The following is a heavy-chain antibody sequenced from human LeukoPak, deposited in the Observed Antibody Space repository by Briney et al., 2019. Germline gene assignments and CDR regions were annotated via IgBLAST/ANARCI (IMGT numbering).Heavy chain of an antibody. CDR1: GGTFSSYA. CDR3: ARSTHCSSTSCYLDY. CDR2: IIPIFGTA. J-gene: IGHJ4*02. V-gene: IGHV1-69*13. D-gene: IGHD2-2*01. Sequence: SVKVSCKASGGTFSSYAISWVRQAPGQGLEWMGGIIPIFGTANYAQKFQGRVTITADESTSTAYMELSSLRSEDTAVYYCARSTHCSSTSCYLDYWGRGTLVTVSS.